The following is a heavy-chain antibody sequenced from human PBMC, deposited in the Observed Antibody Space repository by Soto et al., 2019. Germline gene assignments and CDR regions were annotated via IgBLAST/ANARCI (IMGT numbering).Heavy chain of an antibody. CDR2: IYWDDDK. CDR3: AHSYYDSSMLDY. D-gene: IGHD3-22*01. Sequence: GVGWIRQPPGKALEWLALIYWDDDKRYSPSLKSRLTITKDTSKNQVVLTMTNMDPVDTATYYCAHSYYDSSMLDYWGQGTLVTVSS. J-gene: IGHJ4*02. CDR1: G. V-gene: IGHV2-5*02.